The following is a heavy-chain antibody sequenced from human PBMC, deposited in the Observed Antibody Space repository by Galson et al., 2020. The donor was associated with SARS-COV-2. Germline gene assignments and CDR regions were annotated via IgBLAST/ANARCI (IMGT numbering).Heavy chain of an antibody. V-gene: IGHV3-7*01. Sequence: GGSLRLSCAASGFTFSSHYMSWVRQAPGKGLEWVANIKQDGSEEFYVDSVKGRFTISRDNAKNSLYLQMNSLRAEDTAVYYCARVRVGGRFHAFDIWGQGTMVTVSS. CDR2: IKQDGSEE. CDR3: ARVRVGGRFHAFDI. D-gene: IGHD1-26*01. CDR1: GFTFSSHY. J-gene: IGHJ3*02.